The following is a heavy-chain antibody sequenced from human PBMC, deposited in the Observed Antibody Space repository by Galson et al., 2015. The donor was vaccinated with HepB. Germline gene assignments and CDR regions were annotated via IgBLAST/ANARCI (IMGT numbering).Heavy chain of an antibody. CDR3: AHRQTPRRGNIAAFID. CDR1: GFSLTTNGVG. D-gene: IGHD6-6*01. V-gene: IGHV2-5*02. J-gene: IGHJ4*02. Sequence: PALVKPTQTLTLTCTFSGFSLTTNGVGVGWIRQPPGKALEWLALIYWDDDKRYTPSLKSRLTITKDTSKNQVVLTMTNMDPVDTATYYCAHRQTPRRGNIAAFIDWGQGTLVTVSS. CDR2: IYWDDDK.